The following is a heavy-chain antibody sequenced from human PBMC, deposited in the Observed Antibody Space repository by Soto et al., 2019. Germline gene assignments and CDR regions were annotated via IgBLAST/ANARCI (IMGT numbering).Heavy chain of an antibody. V-gene: IGHV3-15*07. CDR1: GFTFSNAW. D-gene: IGHD3-22*01. CDR3: ITAGELVITWYYGMDV. J-gene: IGHJ6*02. Sequence: EVQLVESGGGLVKPGGSLRLSCAASGFTFSNAWMNWVRQAPGKGLEWVGRIKSKTDGGTTDYAAPVKGRFTISRDDSKNTLYLQMNSLKTEDTAVYYCITAGELVITWYYGMDVWGQGTTVTVSS. CDR2: IKSKTDGGTT.